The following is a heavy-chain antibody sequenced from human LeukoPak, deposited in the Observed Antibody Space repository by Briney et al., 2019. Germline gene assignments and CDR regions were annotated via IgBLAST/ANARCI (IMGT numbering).Heavy chain of an antibody. D-gene: IGHD7-27*01. V-gene: IGHV3-23*01. CDR1: GFTFSSYT. CDR2: ITTSDGNT. J-gene: IGHJ4*02. Sequence: GGSLRLSCAASGFTFSSYTMSWVRQAPGKGLEWVSTITTSDGNTFYADSVKGRFTVSRDNSKNTLFLQMNSLRAEDTAVYYCAKDGGLWVSAHWGDSWGRGTLVTVSS. CDR3: AKDGGLWVSAHWGDS.